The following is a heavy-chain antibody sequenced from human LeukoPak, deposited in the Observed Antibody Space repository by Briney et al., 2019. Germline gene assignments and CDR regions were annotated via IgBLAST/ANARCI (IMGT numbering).Heavy chain of an antibody. Sequence: ASVKVSCKASGYTFTSYGISWVRQAPGQGLEWMGWISAYNGNTNYAQKLQGRVTVTTDTSASTAYMELRSLRSDDTAVYCCARDHCSSTSCYSDYWGQGTLVTVSS. CDR1: GYTFTSYG. V-gene: IGHV1-18*04. CDR3: ARDHCSSTSCYSDY. CDR2: ISAYNGNT. D-gene: IGHD2-2*02. J-gene: IGHJ4*02.